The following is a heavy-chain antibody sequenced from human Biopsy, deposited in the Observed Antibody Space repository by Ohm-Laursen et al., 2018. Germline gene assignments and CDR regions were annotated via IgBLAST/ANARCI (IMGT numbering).Heavy chain of an antibody. CDR2: IFYSANT. CDR1: GVSINGGRYY. Sequence: PSETLSLTCIVSGVSINGGRYYWNWIRHHPGKGLEWIGNIFYSANTYYNPSLKSRVTISVDTSKNQFSLRLNSVTAADTAVYYCARATNSTGWPYYYFYGMDVWGQGTTVTVSS. V-gene: IGHV4-31*03. D-gene: IGHD2/OR15-2a*01. J-gene: IGHJ6*02. CDR3: ARATNSTGWPYYYFYGMDV.